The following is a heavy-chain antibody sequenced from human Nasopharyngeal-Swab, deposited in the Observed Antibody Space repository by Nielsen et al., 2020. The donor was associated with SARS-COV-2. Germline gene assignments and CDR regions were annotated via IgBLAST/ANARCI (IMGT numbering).Heavy chain of an antibody. CDR1: GFTFSNYW. J-gene: IGHJ4*02. V-gene: IGHV3-7*01. D-gene: IGHD6-19*01. CDR3: ARRLAWLVADF. CDR2: IKQDGSER. Sequence: GESLKISCAASGFTFSNYWMTWVRQAPEKGLEWVANIKQDGSERYYVDSVKGRFTISRDNAKNSLYLQMNSLRAEDTAVYYCARRLAWLVADFWGQGTLVTVSS.